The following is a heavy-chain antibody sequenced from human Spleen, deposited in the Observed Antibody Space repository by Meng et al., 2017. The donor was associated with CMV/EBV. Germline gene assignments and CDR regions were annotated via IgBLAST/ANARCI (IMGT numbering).Heavy chain of an antibody. CDR3: AAGIAVAH. D-gene: IGHD6-19*01. J-gene: IGHJ4*02. CDR1: GDSVRSSSYY. Sequence: SETLSLTCTVSGDSVRSSSYYWTWVRQPPGKGLEWIGYIFNSGSTNYNPSLKSRVAISIDTSKDQFSLKLSSVTAADTAVYYCAAGIAVAHWGQGTLVTVSS. V-gene: IGHV4-61*01. CDR2: IFNSGST.